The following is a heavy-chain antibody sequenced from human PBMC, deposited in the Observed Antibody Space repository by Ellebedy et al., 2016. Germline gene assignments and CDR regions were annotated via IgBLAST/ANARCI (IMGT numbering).Heavy chain of an antibody. CDR3: ARGVGGTSLNWFDP. J-gene: IGHJ5*02. V-gene: IGHV3-21*01. Sequence: GGSLRLXXAASGFTFSISGMNWVRQAPGKGLEWVSSITSSSFYIFYADSVKGRFTISRDNAKNSVYLQMNSLRGEDTALYYCARGVGGTSLNWFDPWGQGTLVTVSS. CDR1: GFTFSISG. D-gene: IGHD3-16*01. CDR2: ITSSSFYI.